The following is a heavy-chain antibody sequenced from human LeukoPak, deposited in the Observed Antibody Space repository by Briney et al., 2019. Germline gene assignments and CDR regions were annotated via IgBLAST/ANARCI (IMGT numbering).Heavy chain of an antibody. J-gene: IGHJ4*02. Sequence: GGSLRLSCAASGFTFSSYAMSWVRQAPGKGLEWVSAISGSGGSTYYADSVKGRFTISRDNSKNTLYLHMNSLRAEDTAVYYCAKSALLGYCSGGSCGYFDYWGQGTLVTVSS. V-gene: IGHV3-23*01. CDR3: AKSALLGYCSGGSCGYFDY. D-gene: IGHD2-15*01. CDR1: GFTFSSYA. CDR2: ISGSGGST.